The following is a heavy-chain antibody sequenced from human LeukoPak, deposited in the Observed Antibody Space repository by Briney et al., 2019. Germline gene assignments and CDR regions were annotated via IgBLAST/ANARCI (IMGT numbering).Heavy chain of an antibody. CDR3: ARLDGYSGSYDDY. CDR2: IKQDGSEK. V-gene: IGHV3-7*01. J-gene: IGHJ4*02. Sequence: GGSLRLSCAASGFTFSSYWMSWVRQAPGKGRDGVGNIKQDGSEKYYVDFVEGRFTISRENAKNSLYLQMNSLRAEDTAVYYCARLDGYSGSYDDYWGQGTLVTVSS. CDR1: GFTFSSYW. D-gene: IGHD1-26*01.